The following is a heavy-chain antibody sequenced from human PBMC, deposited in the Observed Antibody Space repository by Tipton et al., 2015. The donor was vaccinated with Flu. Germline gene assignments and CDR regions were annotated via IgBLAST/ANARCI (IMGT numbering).Heavy chain of an antibody. Sequence: SLRLSCAASGFTFNNYNMNWVRQAPGKGLEWVSYIRSSSSYIYYADSVKGRFTISRDNAKNSLYLQMNSLRAEDTAVYYCARDGVPWGQGTLVTVSS. V-gene: IGHV3-21*05. CDR3: ARDGVP. CDR1: GFTFNNYN. D-gene: IGHD3-16*01. J-gene: IGHJ5*02. CDR2: IRSSSSYI.